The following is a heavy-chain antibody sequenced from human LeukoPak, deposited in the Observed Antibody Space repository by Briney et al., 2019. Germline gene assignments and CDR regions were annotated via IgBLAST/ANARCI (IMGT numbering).Heavy chain of an antibody. CDR2: IYTSGST. D-gene: IGHD2-15*01. J-gene: IGHJ4*02. V-gene: IGHV4-4*07. CDR1: GGSISSYY. CDR3: AVGYCSGGSCYGVDY. Sequence: SETLSLTRTVSGGSISSYYWSWIRQPAGKGLEWIGRIYTSGSTNYNPSLKSRVTMSVDTSKNQFSLKLSSVTAADTAVYYCAVGYCSGGSCYGVDYWGQGTLVTVPS.